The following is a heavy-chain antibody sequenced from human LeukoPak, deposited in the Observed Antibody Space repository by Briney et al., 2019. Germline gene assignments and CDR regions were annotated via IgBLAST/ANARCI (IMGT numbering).Heavy chain of an antibody. Sequence: SETLSLTCAVSGGSISSSNWWSWVRQPPGKGLEWIGEIYHSGSTNYNPSLKSRVTISVDKTKNQFSLKLSSVTAADTAVYYCARDRVAAAGLSYFDYWGQGTLVTVSS. J-gene: IGHJ4*02. CDR3: ARDRVAAAGLSYFDY. V-gene: IGHV4-4*02. D-gene: IGHD6-13*01. CDR1: GGSISSSNW. CDR2: IYHSGST.